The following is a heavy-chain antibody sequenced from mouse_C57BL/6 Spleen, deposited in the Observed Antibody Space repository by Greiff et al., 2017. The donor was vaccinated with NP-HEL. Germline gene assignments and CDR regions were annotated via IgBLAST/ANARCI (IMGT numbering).Heavy chain of an antibody. Sequence: VQLQQSGPELVKPGASVKISCKASGYAFSSSWMNWVKQRPGKGLEWIGRIYPGDGDTNYNGKFKGKATLTADKSSSTAYMQLSSLTSEDSAVYFCARPSTDAMDYWGQGTSVTVSS. CDR1: GYAFSSSW. J-gene: IGHJ4*01. CDR3: ARPSTDAMDY. CDR2: IYPGDGDT. V-gene: IGHV1-82*01.